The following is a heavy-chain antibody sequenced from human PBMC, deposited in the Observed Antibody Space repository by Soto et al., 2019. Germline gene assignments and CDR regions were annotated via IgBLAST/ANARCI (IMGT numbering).Heavy chain of an antibody. D-gene: IGHD3-3*01. CDR2: ISGSGGST. CDR1: GFTFSSYA. V-gene: IGHV3-23*01. CDR3: AKGSLVGDFWSGFYYYYMDV. J-gene: IGHJ6*03. Sequence: GGSLRLSCAASGFTFSSYAMSWVRQAPGKGLEWVSAISGSGGSTYYADSVKGRFTISRDNSKNTLYLQMNSLRAEDTAVYYCAKGSLVGDFWSGFYYYYMDVWGKGTTVTVSS.